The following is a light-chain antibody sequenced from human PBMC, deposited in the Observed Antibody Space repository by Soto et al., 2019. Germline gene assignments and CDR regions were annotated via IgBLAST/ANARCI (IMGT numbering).Light chain of an antibody. J-gene: IGKJ1*01. CDR2: GAS. Sequence: EIVLTQSPGTLSLSPGERATLSCRASQSVSSSYLAWYQQKPGQAPRLLIYGASSRATGIPDRFSGSWSGTDFTLNISRLEPEDFAVYYCQHYGSSPWTFGQGTKVEIK. CDR1: QSVSSSY. V-gene: IGKV3-20*01. CDR3: QHYGSSPWT.